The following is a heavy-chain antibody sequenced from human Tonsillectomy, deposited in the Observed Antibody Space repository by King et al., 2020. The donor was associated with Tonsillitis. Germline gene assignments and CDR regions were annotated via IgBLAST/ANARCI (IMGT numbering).Heavy chain of an antibody. D-gene: IGHD2-15*01. CDR2: IYHTGNT. CDR1: GYSISSGYF. V-gene: IGHV4-38-2*01. J-gene: IGHJ4*02. CDR3: ASEYCSGGCCHSVDF. Sequence: VQLQESGPGLVKPSETLSLTCAVSGYSISSGYFWGWIRQSPGKGLEWIGIIYHTGNTYYNPSLKSRVSMSVDTSKNQFSLRLSSVTAADTAVYYCASEYCSGGCCHSVDFWGQGALVTVSS.